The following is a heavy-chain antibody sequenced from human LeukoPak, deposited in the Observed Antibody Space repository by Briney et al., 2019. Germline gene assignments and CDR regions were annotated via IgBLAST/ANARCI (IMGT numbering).Heavy chain of an antibody. CDR2: IIPIFGTA. Sequence: SVKVSCKASGGTFSSYAISWVRQAPGQGLEWMGAIIPIFGTAKYAQKFQGRVTITTDESTSTAYMELSSLRSEDTAVYYCARGNYYGSGSYFVGGYWGQGTLVTVSS. J-gene: IGHJ4*02. D-gene: IGHD3-10*01. CDR3: ARGNYYGSGSYFVGGY. V-gene: IGHV1-69*05. CDR1: GGTFSSYA.